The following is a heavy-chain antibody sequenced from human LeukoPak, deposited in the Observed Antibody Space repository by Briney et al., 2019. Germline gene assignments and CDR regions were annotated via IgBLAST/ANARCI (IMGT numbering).Heavy chain of an antibody. CDR3: ASFITTFYGMDV. D-gene: IGHD3-22*01. CDR1: GFTFSSYS. Sequence: GGSLRLSCAASGFTFSSYSMNWVRQAPAKGLEWVSSISSSSYIYYADSVKGRFTISRDNAKNSLYLQMNSLRAEDTAVYYCASFITTFYGMDVWGQGTTVTVSS. V-gene: IGHV3-21*01. J-gene: IGHJ6*02. CDR2: ISSSSYI.